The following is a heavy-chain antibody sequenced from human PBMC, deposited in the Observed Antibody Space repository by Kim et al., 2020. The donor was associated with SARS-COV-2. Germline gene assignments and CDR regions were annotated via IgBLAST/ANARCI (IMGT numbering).Heavy chain of an antibody. CDR2: ISSSSSYI. CDR1: GFTFSSYS. D-gene: IGHD2-21*02. CDR3: ARVPFVVVTASGAFDI. J-gene: IGHJ3*02. V-gene: IGHV3-21*01. Sequence: GGSLRLSCAASGFTFSSYSMNWVRQAPGKGLEWVSSISSSSSYIYYADSVKGRFTISRDNAKNSLYLQMNSLRAEDTAVYYCARVPFVVVTASGAFDIWGQGTMVTVSS.